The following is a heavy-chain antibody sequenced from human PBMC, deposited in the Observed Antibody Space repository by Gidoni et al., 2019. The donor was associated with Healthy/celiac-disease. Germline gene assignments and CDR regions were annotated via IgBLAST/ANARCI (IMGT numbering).Heavy chain of an antibody. Sequence: QLQLQESGPGLVKPSETLSLTCSVSDDSISSSSYYWGWIRQPPGKGLEWIGSIYYFGSTYYNPSLKSRVTISGDTSKKQFSLKLSSVTAADTAVYYCARVSGDLYYGMDVWGQGTTVTVSS. V-gene: IGHV4-39*01. CDR3: ARVSGDLYYGMDV. CDR2: IYYFGST. J-gene: IGHJ6*02. D-gene: IGHD7-27*01. CDR1: DDSISSSSYY.